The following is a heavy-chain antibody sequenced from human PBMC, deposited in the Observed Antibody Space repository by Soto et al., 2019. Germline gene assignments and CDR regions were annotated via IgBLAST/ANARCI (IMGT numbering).Heavy chain of an antibody. CDR3: ASGRPLLLWFGEAPPDY. V-gene: IGHV4-34*01. D-gene: IGHD3-10*01. CDR1: GGSFSGYY. Sequence: QVQLQQWGAGLLKPSETLSLTCAVYGGSFSGYYWSWIRQPPGKGLEWIGEINHSGSTNYNPSLNSRLTIPVGTSKTQFSLKLSSVNAADKAVYYCASGRPLLLWFGEAPPDYWGQGTLVTVSS. J-gene: IGHJ4*02. CDR2: INHSGST.